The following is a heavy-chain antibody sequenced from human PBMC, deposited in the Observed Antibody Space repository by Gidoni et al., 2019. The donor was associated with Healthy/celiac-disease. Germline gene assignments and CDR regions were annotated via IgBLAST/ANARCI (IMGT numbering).Heavy chain of an antibody. CDR1: GYTFTGYY. Sequence: QVQLGQSGAEGKKPGASGKVSCKASGYTFTGYYMHWVRQAPGQGLEWMGCINPNSGGTHYAQKFQGRVTMTRDTSISTAYLELSRLRSDDTAVYYCARDREFFGMDVWGQGTTVTVSS. CDR3: ARDREFFGMDV. J-gene: IGHJ6*02. V-gene: IGHV1-2*02. CDR2: INPNSGGT. D-gene: IGHD3-10*01.